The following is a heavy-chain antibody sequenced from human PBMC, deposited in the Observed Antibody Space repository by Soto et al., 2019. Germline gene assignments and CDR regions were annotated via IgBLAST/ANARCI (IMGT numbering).Heavy chain of an antibody. CDR1: GGTFSSYA. J-gene: IGHJ4*02. CDR2: IIPIFGTA. Sequence: SVKVSCKASGGTFSSYAISWVRQAPGQGLEWMGGIIPIFGTANYAQKFQGRVTITADESTSTAYMELSSLRSEDTAVYYCARGAPAGDYEGYWGQGTLVTVSS. D-gene: IGHD4-17*01. V-gene: IGHV1-69*13. CDR3: ARGAPAGDYEGY.